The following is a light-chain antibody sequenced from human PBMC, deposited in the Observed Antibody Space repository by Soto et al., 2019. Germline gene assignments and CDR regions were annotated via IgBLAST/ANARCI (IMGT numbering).Light chain of an antibody. V-gene: IGKV3-15*01. CDR3: QQYNTWLWT. CDR1: QSVNAN. CDR2: GAS. J-gene: IGKJ1*01. Sequence: EVVMTQSPATLSVSPGERATLSSSASQSVNANLAWYQQKPGQAPRLLIHGASNRATGIPARFSGSGFGTEFILTISSLHSEDSAVSYCQQYNTWLWTFGQGTKVEI.